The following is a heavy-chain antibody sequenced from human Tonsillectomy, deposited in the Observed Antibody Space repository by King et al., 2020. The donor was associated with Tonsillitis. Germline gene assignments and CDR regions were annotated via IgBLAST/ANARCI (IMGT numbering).Heavy chain of an antibody. V-gene: IGHV1-2*02. CDR2: INAKSGGT. CDR1: GYTLTDYY. J-gene: IGHJ3*02. CDR3: ARDPSRGAATADDAFDI. D-gene: IGHD6-13*01. Sequence: VQLVESGAEVKKPGASVKVSCKASGYTLTDYYMHWVRQAPGQGLEWMGWINAKSGGTNYAQKFQGRVTMTRDTSISTAYMEPSRVRSDDTAVYYCARDPSRGAATADDAFDIWGQGTMVTVS.